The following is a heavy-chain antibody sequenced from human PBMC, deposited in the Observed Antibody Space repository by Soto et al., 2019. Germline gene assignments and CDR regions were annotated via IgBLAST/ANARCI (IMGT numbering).Heavy chain of an antibody. CDR2: IYYSGST. CDR3: ARWKGSSTTLEGIPYYYGMDV. V-gene: IGHV4-59*01. J-gene: IGHJ6*02. D-gene: IGHD2-2*01. CDR1: GGSISSYY. Sequence: TLSLTCTVSGGSISSYYWSWIRQPPGKGLEWIGYIYYSGSTNYNPSLKSRVTISVDTSKNQFSLKLSSVTAADTAVYYCARWKGSSTTLEGIPYYYGMDVWGQGTTVTVSS.